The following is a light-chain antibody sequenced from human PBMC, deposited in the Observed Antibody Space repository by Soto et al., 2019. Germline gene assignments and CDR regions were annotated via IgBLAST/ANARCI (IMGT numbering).Light chain of an antibody. Sequence: ESVLTQSPGTLSLSPGERATLSCRASQSVSSNHLAWYQQKRGQPPRLLIYGASSRATGTPGRFSGSGSGTDFTLTITRLEPEDFAVYYCQQYGSSPQTFGQGTKVEI. CDR2: GAS. CDR3: QQYGSSPQT. CDR1: QSVSSNH. J-gene: IGKJ1*01. V-gene: IGKV3-20*01.